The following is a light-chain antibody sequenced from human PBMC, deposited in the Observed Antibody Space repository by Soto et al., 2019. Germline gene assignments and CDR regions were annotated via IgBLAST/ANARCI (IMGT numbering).Light chain of an antibody. V-gene: IGLV2-14*01. CDR1: SSDVGGYKY. CDR3: TSYTTSRTFV. Sequence: QSVLTQPASVSGSPGQSITISCTGTSSDVGGYKYVSWYQQYPGKVPKLMICEVSNRPSGVSNRFSGSQSGNTASLTISGLQAEDEAEYYCTSYTTSRTFVFGTGTRSPS. CDR2: EVS. J-gene: IGLJ1*01.